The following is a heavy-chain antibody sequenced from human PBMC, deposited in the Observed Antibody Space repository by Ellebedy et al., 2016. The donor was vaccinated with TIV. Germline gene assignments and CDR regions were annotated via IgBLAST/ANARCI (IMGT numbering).Heavy chain of an antibody. D-gene: IGHD3-10*01. CDR1: GVSITSHF. V-gene: IGHV4-4*07. J-gene: IGHJ6*02. Sequence: SETLSLTCAVSGVSITSHFWTRIRQPAGGGLEWIGRLHPSGTPNYNPSLKSRVIMSRDTSKNQFSLKLTSVTAADTAVYYCARHMVRIRLGMDVWGQGTTVTVSS. CDR3: ARHMVRIRLGMDV. CDR2: LHPSGTP.